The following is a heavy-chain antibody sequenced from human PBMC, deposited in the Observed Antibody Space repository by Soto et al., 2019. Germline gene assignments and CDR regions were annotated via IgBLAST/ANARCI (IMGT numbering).Heavy chain of an antibody. J-gene: IGHJ3*02. D-gene: IGHD3-10*01. CDR3: ARVWGGAFDI. CDR1: GGSISSISYY. V-gene: IGHV4-39*07. CDR2: IYYSGST. Sequence: PSETLSLTCTVSGGSISSISYYWGWIRQPPGKGLEWIGSIYYSGSTYYNPSLKSRVTISVDTSKNQFSLKLSSVTAADTAVYYCARVWGGAFDIWGQGTMVTVSS.